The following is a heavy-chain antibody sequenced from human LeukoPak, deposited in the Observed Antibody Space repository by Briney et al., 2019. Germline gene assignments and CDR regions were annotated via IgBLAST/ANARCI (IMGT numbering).Heavy chain of an antibody. CDR1: GGSISSYY. V-gene: IGHV4-4*07. CDR3: ARDKRHSYGRYFDP. CDR2: IYTSGST. J-gene: IGHJ4*02. Sequence: SSETLSLTCTVSGGSISSYYWSWIRQPAGKGLEWIGRIYTSGSTNYNPSLKSRVTISVDKSKNQFSLKLSSVTAADTAVYYCARDKRHSYGRYFDPWGQGMLVTVSS. D-gene: IGHD5-18*01.